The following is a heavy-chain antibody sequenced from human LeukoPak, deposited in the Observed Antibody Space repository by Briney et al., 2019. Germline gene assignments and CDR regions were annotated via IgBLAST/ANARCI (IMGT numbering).Heavy chain of an antibody. CDR2: ISGSGGST. Sequence: PGGSLRLSCAASGFTFSSYAMSCVRQAPGKGLEWVSAISGSGGSTYYADSVKGRFTISRDDSKNTLYLQMNSLRAEDTAVYYCARGSHIGAAGILDNWGQGTLVTVSS. V-gene: IGHV3-23*01. J-gene: IGHJ4*02. CDR3: ARGSHIGAAGILDN. CDR1: GFTFSSYA. D-gene: IGHD6-13*01.